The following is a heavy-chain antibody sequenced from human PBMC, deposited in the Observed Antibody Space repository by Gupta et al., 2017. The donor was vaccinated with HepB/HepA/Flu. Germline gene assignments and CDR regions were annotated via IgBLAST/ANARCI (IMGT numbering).Heavy chain of an antibody. D-gene: IGHD5-12*01. Sequence: QVQLVESGGGVVQPGRSLRLSCAASGFTFSSYAMHWVRQAPGKGLEWVAVISYDGSNKYYADAVKGRFTISRDNSKNTLYLQMNSMRAEETAVYYCASGDDFHYYYGMDVWGQGTTVTVSS. CDR3: ASGDDFHYYYGMDV. CDR1: GFTFSSYA. J-gene: IGHJ6*02. V-gene: IGHV3-30-3*01. CDR2: ISYDGSNK.